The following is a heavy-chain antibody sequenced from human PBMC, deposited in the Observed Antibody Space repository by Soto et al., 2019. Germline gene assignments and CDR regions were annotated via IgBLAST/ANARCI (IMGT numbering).Heavy chain of an antibody. CDR2: INHSGST. Sequence: SETLSLTCAVYGGSFSGYYWSWIRQPPGKGLEWIGEINHSGSTTYNPSLKSRVTISVDTSKNRFSLKLSSVTAADTAVYYCAREKDNYDFWSGYYRDYYYGMDVWGQGTTVTVSS. D-gene: IGHD3-3*01. J-gene: IGHJ6*02. V-gene: IGHV4-34*01. CDR1: GGSFSGYY. CDR3: AREKDNYDFWSGYYRDYYYGMDV.